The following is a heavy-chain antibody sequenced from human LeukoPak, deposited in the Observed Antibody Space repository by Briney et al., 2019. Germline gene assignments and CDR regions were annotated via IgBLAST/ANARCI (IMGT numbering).Heavy chain of an antibody. Sequence: PSETLSLTCTVSGGSISSSSYYWGWIRQPPGKGLEWIGSIYYSGSTYYNPSLKSRVTISVDTSKNQFSLKLSSVTAADTAVYYCARPGRAPRGGAFDIWGQGTMVTVSS. CDR3: ARPGRAPRGGAFDI. D-gene: IGHD2-15*01. CDR2: IYYSGST. V-gene: IGHV4-39*07. CDR1: GGSISSSSYY. J-gene: IGHJ3*02.